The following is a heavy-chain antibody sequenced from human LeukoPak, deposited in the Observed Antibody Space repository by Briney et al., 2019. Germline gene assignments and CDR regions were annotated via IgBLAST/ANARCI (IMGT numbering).Heavy chain of an antibody. CDR2: ITPSGGST. V-gene: IGHV1-46*01. D-gene: IGHD3-22*01. CDR3: ARFDSSGYYLDY. J-gene: IGHJ4*02. CDR1: GYTFTSYY. Sequence: GASVKVSCKASGYTFTSYYMHWVRQAPGQVLEWMGIITPSGGSTSYAQKFQGRVTMTRDTSTSTVYMELSSLRSEDTAVYYCARFDSSGYYLDYWGQGTLVTVSS.